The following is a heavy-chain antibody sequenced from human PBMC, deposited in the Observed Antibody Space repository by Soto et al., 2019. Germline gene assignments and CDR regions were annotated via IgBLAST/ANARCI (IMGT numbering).Heavy chain of an antibody. CDR1: GFTFRNFA. D-gene: IGHD3-22*01. V-gene: IGHV3-23*01. CDR3: AKGMYYYDSSGYRLFDH. J-gene: IGHJ4*02. Sequence: EVQLLDSGGGLIQPGGSLRLSCAASGFTFRNFAMNWVRQAPGKGLEWVSGISVSGGTTYYADSVKGRFTVSRDNSKNTVFLQRNSLRVEDTAVYFCAKGMYYYDSSGYRLFDHCGQGTLVTVSS. CDR2: ISVSGGTT.